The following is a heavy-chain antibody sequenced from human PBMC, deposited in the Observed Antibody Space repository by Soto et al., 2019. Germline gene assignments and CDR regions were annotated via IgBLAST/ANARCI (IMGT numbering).Heavy chain of an antibody. CDR3: ARMTSSSQWGIDY. CDR2: IFSNDEK. CDR1: GFSLSNARMG. V-gene: IGHV2-26*01. Sequence: QVTLKESGPVLVKPTETLTLTCTVSGFSLSNARMGVSWIRQPPGKALEWLAHIFSNDEKSYSTSLKSRLTISKATSKSQVVLTMTNMDPVDTATYYCARMTSSSQWGIDYWGQGTLVTVSS. D-gene: IGHD2-2*01. J-gene: IGHJ4*02.